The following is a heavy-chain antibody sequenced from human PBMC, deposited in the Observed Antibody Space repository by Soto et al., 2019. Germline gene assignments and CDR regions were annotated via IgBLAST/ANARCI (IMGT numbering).Heavy chain of an antibody. D-gene: IGHD3-22*01. V-gene: IGHV3-21*01. CDR2: ISSSSSYI. Sequence: EVPLVESGGGLVKPGGSLRLSCAASGFTFSSYSMNWVRQAPGKGLEWVSSISSSSSYIYYADSVKGRFTISRDNPKNSLYLQMNSLRAEDTAVYYCASHPRDSSGYWYYFDYWGQGTLVTVSS. CDR1: GFTFSSYS. J-gene: IGHJ4*02. CDR3: ASHPRDSSGYWYYFDY.